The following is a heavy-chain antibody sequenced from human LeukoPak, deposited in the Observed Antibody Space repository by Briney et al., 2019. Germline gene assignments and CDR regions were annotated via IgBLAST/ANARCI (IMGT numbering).Heavy chain of an antibody. CDR3: ASGYQLPYY. V-gene: IGHV4-34*01. CDR2: INHSGST. CDR1: GGSFSGYY. J-gene: IGHJ4*02. Sequence: PSETLSLTCAVYGGSFSGYYWSWIRQPPGKGLEWIGEINHSGSTNYNPSLKSRVTISVDTSKSQFSLKLSSVIAADTAVYYCASGYQLPYYWGQGTLVTVSS. D-gene: IGHD2-2*01.